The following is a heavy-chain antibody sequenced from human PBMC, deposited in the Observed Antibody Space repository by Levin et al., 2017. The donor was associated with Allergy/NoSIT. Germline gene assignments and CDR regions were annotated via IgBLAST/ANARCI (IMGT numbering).Heavy chain of an antibody. D-gene: IGHD5-12*01. V-gene: IGHV1-2*06. CDR3: ARRIVATISWDDAFDI. CDR1: GYTFTGYY. J-gene: IGHJ3*02. Sequence: ASVKVSCKASGYTFTGYYMHWVRQAPGQGLEWMGRINPNSGGTNYAQKFQGRVTMTRDTSISTAYMELSRLRSDDTAVYYCARRIVATISWDDAFDIWGQGTMVTVSS. CDR2: INPNSGGT.